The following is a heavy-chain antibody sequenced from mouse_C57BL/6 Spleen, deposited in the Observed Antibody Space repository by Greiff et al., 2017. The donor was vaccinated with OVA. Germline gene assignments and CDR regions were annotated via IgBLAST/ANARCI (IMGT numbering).Heavy chain of an antibody. D-gene: IGHD4-1*01. Sequence: QVQLQQPGAELVKPGASVKMSCKASGYTFTSYWITWVKQRPGQGLEWIGDIYPGSGSTNYNEKFKSKATLTVDTSSSTAYMQLSSLTSEDSAVYYCARSSSGTWGAWFAYWGQGTLVTVSA. CDR2: IYPGSGST. CDR1: GYTFTSYW. J-gene: IGHJ3*01. CDR3: ARSSSGTWGAWFAY. V-gene: IGHV1-55*01.